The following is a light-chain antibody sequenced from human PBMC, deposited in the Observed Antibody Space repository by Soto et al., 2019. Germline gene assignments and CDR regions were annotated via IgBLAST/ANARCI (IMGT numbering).Light chain of an antibody. Sequence: EIVMTQSPATLSVSPGERATLSCRASQTVTNKIAWYQQRPGQAPRLLIYDASSRATGIPARFSGSGSGTDFTLTISSLEPEDFAVYYCQQHSNWPLTFGGGTKVDIK. J-gene: IGKJ4*01. CDR1: QTVTNK. CDR2: DAS. V-gene: IGKV3-11*01. CDR3: QQHSNWPLT.